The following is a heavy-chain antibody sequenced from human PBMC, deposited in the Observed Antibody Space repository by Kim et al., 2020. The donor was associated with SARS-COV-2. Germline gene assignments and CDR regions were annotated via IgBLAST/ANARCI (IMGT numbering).Heavy chain of an antibody. J-gene: IGHJ6*02. CDR2: IYYSGST. CDR3: ARVGPDVYDFWSGYYRGDYYYYGMDV. CDR1: GGSISSSSYY. Sequence: SETLSLTCTVSGGSISSSSYYWGWIRQPPGKGLEWIGSIYYSGSTYYNPSLKSRVTISVDTSKNQFSLKLSSVTAADTAVYYCARVGPDVYDFWSGYYRGDYYYYGMDVWGQGTTVTVSS. V-gene: IGHV4-39*07. D-gene: IGHD3-3*01.